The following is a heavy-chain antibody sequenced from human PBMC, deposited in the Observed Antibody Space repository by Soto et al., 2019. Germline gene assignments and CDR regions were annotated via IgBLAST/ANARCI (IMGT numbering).Heavy chain of an antibody. D-gene: IGHD3-22*01. V-gene: IGHV3-11*01. CDR3: AREIYYYDSSGYTYYFDY. CDR2: ISSSGSTI. J-gene: IGHJ4*02. Sequence: GGSLRLSCAASGFTFSDYYMSWIRQAPGKGLEWVSYISSSGSTIYYADSVKGRFTVSRDNAKNSLYLQMNSLRAEDTAVYYCAREIYYYDSSGYTYYFDYWGQGTLVTVSS. CDR1: GFTFSDYY.